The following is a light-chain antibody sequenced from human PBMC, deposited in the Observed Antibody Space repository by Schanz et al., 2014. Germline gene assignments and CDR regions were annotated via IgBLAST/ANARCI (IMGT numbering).Light chain of an antibody. CDR3: QQYNIWPLT. Sequence: EIVMTQSPATLSVSPGERATLSCRASQSVSSNLAWYQQKPGQAPRLLIYGASTRATGIPARFSGSGSGTEFTLTISSLQSEDFAVYHCQQYNIWPLTFGGGTKVEIK. J-gene: IGKJ4*01. CDR2: GAS. CDR1: QSVSSN. V-gene: IGKV3-15*01.